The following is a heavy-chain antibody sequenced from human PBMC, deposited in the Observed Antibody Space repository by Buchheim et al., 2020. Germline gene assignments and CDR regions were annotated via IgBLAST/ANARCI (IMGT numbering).Heavy chain of an antibody. D-gene: IGHD4-23*01. Sequence: EVQLVESGGGLVQPGGSLRLSCAASGFTFSRHWMSWVRQAPGKGREWVANINQDGSEKYHVDSVRGRFTISRDNAKKSVYLQMNSLRVEDTAVYYCGRDIGGLAAPLDPWGQGTL. CDR1: GFTFSRHW. CDR2: INQDGSEK. V-gene: IGHV3-7*01. J-gene: IGHJ5*02. CDR3: GRDIGGLAAPLDP.